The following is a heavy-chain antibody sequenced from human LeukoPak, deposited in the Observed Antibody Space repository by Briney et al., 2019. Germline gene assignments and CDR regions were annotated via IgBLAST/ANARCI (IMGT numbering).Heavy chain of an antibody. Sequence: GGSLRLSCAASGFTVNSNYLSWVRQAPGKGLEWVSTLYNTGNTYYANSVKGRFSISRDNSKNTLFLQMNSLRAEDTAVYYCARLTPAAGRLYFVDWGPGTLVTVSS. V-gene: IGHV3-53*01. CDR3: ARLTPAAGRLYFVD. J-gene: IGHJ4*02. D-gene: IGHD6-13*01. CDR2: LYNTGNT. CDR1: GFTVNSNY.